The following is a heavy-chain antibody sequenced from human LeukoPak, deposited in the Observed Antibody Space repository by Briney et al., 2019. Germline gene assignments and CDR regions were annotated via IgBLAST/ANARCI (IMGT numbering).Heavy chain of an antibody. D-gene: IGHD1-26*01. V-gene: IGHV3-48*03. Sequence: QAGGSLRLSCAASGFSFSSYEMNWVRQAPGKGLEWVSYISSSGSAIYSAASVKGRSTISRDNAKNSLYLQMNSLRAEDTAVYYCARGPIVGPTKGFDPWGQRTLVTVSS. CDR1: GFSFSSYE. J-gene: IGHJ5*02. CDR2: ISSSGSAI. CDR3: ARGPIVGPTKGFDP.